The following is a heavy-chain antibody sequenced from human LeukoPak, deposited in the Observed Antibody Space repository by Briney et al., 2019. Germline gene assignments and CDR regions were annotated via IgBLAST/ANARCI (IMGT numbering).Heavy chain of an antibody. CDR2: IRSDGTNK. V-gene: IGHV3-30*02. CDR3: AKDHSLQYYDSSGYFPGYY. J-gene: IGHJ4*02. D-gene: IGHD3-22*01. CDR1: GFTFSSYG. Sequence: GGSLRLSCVASGFTFSSYGMHSVRQAPGKGLEWVAFIRSDGTNKYYADSVKGRFTISRDNSKNTLFLQMNSLRADDTAVYYCAKDHSLQYYDSSGYFPGYYWGQGTLVTVSS.